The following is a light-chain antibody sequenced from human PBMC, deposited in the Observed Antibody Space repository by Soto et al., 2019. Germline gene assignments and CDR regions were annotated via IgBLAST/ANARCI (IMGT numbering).Light chain of an antibody. Sequence: DIQMTQSPSTLSASVGDTVTVTWRASQSVSGWLAWYQQKPGEAPKLLIYDASALPSGVPSRFSGSGSGTEFTLTISSLQPDDFATYYCQQFNTSPWTFGQGTKVDIK. CDR1: QSVSGW. V-gene: IGKV1-5*01. CDR3: QQFNTSPWT. J-gene: IGKJ1*01. CDR2: DAS.